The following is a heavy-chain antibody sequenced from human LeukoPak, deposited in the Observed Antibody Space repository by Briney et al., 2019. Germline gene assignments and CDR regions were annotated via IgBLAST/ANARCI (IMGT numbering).Heavy chain of an antibody. CDR1: GYSFTAYY. V-gene: IGHV1-2*02. J-gene: IGHJ3*02. CDR3: ARVVAYYDGWPLDI. Sequence: GASVKVSCKASGYSFTAYYIHGVRQAPGQGLEWLGWINPNNGNTNYAQKFQGRVTMTRDTSITTAYMELSRLTSDDTAVFYCARVVAYYDGWPLDIWGQGTMVTVAS. D-gene: IGHD3-22*01. CDR2: INPNNGNT.